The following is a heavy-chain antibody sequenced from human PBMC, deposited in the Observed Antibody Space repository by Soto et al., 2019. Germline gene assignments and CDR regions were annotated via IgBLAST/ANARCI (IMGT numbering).Heavy chain of an antibody. Sequence: SETLSLTCTVSGGSISSYYWSWIRQPPGKGLEWIGYIYYSGSTNYNPSLKSRVTISVDTSKNQFSLKLSSVTAADTAVYYCARAQVFGVVIGMDVWGQGTTVTVSS. CDR3: ARAQVFGVVIGMDV. D-gene: IGHD3-3*01. CDR1: GGSISSYY. V-gene: IGHV4-59*01. CDR2: IYYSGST. J-gene: IGHJ6*02.